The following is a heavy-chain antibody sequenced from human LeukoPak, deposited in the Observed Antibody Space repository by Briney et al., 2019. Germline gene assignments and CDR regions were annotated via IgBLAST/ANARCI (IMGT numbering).Heavy chain of an antibody. CDR1: GFTLSSYE. V-gene: IGHV3-48*03. J-gene: IGHJ4*02. D-gene: IGHD1-1*01. CDR2: ICSSGSTI. CDR3: ARDSRGT. Sequence: GGSLRLSCAASGFTLSSYELNWVRQAQGKGLEWVSYICSSGSTIYYADSVKGRFTISRDNAKNSLYLQMNSLRAEDTAAYYCARDSRGTGGQGTLVTVSS.